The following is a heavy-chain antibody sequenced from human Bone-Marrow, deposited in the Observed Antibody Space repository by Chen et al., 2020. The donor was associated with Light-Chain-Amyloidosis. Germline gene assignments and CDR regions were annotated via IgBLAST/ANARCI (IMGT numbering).Heavy chain of an antibody. J-gene: IGHJ4*02. CDR3: TRGGLVREVYFDY. CDR2: IRSKAYGVTT. CDR1: GFTFGAYS. D-gene: IGHD3-10*01. Sequence: EVQLVESGGDLVQPGRSLRLSCPVSGFTFGAYSLSWVRQAPGKGLEWVGFIRSKAYGVTTEYAASVKGRFIISRDDSRSIAYLQMNSLKTDDTAVYYCTRGGLVREVYFDYWGLGTSVTVSS. V-gene: IGHV3-49*04.